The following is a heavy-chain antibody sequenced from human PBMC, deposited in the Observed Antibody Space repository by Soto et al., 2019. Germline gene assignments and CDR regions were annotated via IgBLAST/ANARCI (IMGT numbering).Heavy chain of an antibody. V-gene: IGHV1-18*01. CDR1: GYTFTSYG. CDR2: ISAYNGNT. CDR3: ARDSVDTLTGLYYYYGMDV. Sequence: ASVKVSCKASGYTFTSYGISWVRQAPGQGLEWMGWISAYNGNTNYAQKLQGRVTMTTDTSTSTAYMELRSLRSDDTAVYYCARDSVDTLTGLYYYYGMDVWGQGTTVTVSS. J-gene: IGHJ6*02. D-gene: IGHD3-9*01.